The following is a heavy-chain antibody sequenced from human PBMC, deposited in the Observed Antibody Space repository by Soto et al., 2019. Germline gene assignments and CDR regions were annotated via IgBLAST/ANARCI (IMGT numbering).Heavy chain of an antibody. CDR3: ARTHFDILTGYYKSVGYFDY. Sequence: TSETLSLTCTVSGGSISSYYWSWIRQPPGKGLEWIGYIYYSGSTNYNPSLKSRVTISVDTSKNQFSLKLSSVTAADTAVYYCARTHFDILTGYYKSVGYFDYWGQGTLVTVSS. CDR2: IYYSGST. V-gene: IGHV4-59*08. J-gene: IGHJ4*02. CDR1: GGSISSYY. D-gene: IGHD3-9*01.